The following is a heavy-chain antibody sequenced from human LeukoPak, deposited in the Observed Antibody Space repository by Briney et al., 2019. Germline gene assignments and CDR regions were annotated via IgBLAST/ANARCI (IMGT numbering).Heavy chain of an antibody. V-gene: IGHV3-23*01. Sequence: PGGSLRLSCAASGFTFSSYGLSWVRQAPGKGLEWVSLISGSGETTYYADSVKGRFTISRDNSKNTLYLQMNSLRAEDTAVYYCAKVTYGSGTYGAFDSWGQGTLVTVSS. D-gene: IGHD3-10*01. J-gene: IGHJ4*02. CDR2: ISGSGETT. CDR1: GFTFSSYG. CDR3: AKVTYGSGTYGAFDS.